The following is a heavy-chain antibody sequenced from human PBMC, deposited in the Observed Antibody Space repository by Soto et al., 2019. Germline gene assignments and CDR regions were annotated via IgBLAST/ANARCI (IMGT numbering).Heavy chain of an antibody. CDR1: GFTFIRYS. V-gene: IGHV3-48*02. J-gene: IGHJ4*02. D-gene: IGHD2-21*01. Sequence: EVQLVESGGGLVQPGGSLRLSCAVSGFTFIRYSMNWVRQAPGKGMQWISFISNSGAMTNYADSVKGRFTISRDNAKNELYLEMNSLRDEDTAVYYCVPDVVVIASYVAYWGQGTLGTVSS. CDR2: ISNSGAMT. CDR3: VPDVVVIASYVAY.